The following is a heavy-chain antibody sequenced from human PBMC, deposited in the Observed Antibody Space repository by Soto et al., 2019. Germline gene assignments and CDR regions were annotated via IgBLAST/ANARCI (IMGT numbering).Heavy chain of an antibody. D-gene: IGHD3-10*01. V-gene: IGHV4-30-4*01. CDR1: GGSISSGDYY. J-gene: IGHJ4*02. CDR2: IYYSGST. CDR3: ARVGGFGATTIDY. Sequence: QVQLQESGPGLVKPSQTLSLTCTVSGGSISSGDYYWSWIRQPPGKGLEWIGYIYYSGSTYYNPSLRMRVTISVDTSKTQFSLKLSSVTAADTAVYYCARVGGFGATTIDYWGQGTLVTVSS.